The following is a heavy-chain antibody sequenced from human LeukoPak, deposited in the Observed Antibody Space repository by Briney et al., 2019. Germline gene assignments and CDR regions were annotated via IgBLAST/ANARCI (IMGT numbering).Heavy chain of an antibody. CDR3: ASRKSSSWYLYYFDY. D-gene: IGHD6-13*01. Sequence: SETLSLTCNVSGVSISSHYWTWIRQPAGKGLEWIGRVYSSGITAYNPSLKSRVTISVDTSKNQFSLKLSSVTAADTAVYYCASRKSSSWYLYYFDYWGQGTLVTVSS. V-gene: IGHV4-4*07. J-gene: IGHJ4*02. CDR1: GVSISSHY. CDR2: VYSSGIT.